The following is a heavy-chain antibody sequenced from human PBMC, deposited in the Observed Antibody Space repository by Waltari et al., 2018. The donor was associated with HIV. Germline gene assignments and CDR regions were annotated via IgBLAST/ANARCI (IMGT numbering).Heavy chain of an antibody. CDR2: IYYSGST. J-gene: IGHJ4*02. Sequence: QVQLQESGPGLVKPSQTLSLTCTVSGGSISSSGYYWSWIRQHPGKGLEWIGYIYYSGSTYYNPSLKSRVTISVDTSKNQFSLKLSSVTAADTAVYYCARSISNYDILTGYYSSGFDYWGQGTLVTVSS. D-gene: IGHD3-9*01. CDR1: GGSISSSGYY. V-gene: IGHV4-31*03. CDR3: ARSISNYDILTGYYSSGFDY.